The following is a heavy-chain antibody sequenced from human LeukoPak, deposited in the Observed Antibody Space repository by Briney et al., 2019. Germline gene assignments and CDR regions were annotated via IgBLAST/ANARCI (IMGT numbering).Heavy chain of an antibody. CDR3: AKKMREYSPFDY. V-gene: IGHV3-49*04. D-gene: IGHD5-12*01. J-gene: IGHJ4*02. Sequence: GGALRLSCTASGFTFGDYAMSWVRQAPGKGVEGVGFIRSKAYGGTTEYAASVKGRFTISRDDSKSIAYLQMNSLKTEDTAVYYCAKKMREYSPFDYWGQGTLVTVSS. CDR1: GFTFGDYA. CDR2: IRSKAYGGTT.